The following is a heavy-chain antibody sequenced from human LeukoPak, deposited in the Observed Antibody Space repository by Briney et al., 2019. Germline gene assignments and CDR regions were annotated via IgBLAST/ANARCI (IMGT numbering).Heavy chain of an antibody. V-gene: IGHV3-64*01. D-gene: IGHD1-26*01. Sequence: GGSLRLSCAASGFTFRSYAMHWVRQAPGKGPEYVSTISSNGGGTYYANSVKGRSSISRDNSKNTLYLQMGSLRPEDMAVYYCARAGVGATWVFDYWGQGTLVTVSS. CDR2: ISSNGGGT. J-gene: IGHJ4*02. CDR3: ARAGVGATWVFDY. CDR1: GFTFRSYA.